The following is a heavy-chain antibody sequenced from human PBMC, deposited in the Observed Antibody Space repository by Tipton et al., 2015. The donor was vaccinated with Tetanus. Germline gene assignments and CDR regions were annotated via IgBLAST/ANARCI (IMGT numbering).Heavy chain of an antibody. CDR1: GFIFSSYG. D-gene: IGHD6-19*01. J-gene: IGHJ4*02. CDR2: IYYDGSIE. CDR3: AGPFSSGWHKTPPDF. V-gene: IGHV3-33*01. Sequence: SLRLSCAASGFIFSSYGIHWVRQAPGKGLDWVGLIYYDGSIEYYVDSVKGRFTISRDNLKNRLYLQMNSLRAEDTAMYYCAGPFSSGWHKTPPDFWGQGTRGTVSS.